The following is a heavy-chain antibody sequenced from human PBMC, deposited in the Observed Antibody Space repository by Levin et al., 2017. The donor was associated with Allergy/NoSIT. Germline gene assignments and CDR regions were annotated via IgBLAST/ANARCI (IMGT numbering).Heavy chain of an antibody. CDR2: INPNSGGT. V-gene: IGHV1-2*02. CDR1: GYTFTGYY. D-gene: IGHD3-10*01. J-gene: IGHJ5*02. Sequence: PVASVKVSCKASGYTFTGYYMHWVRQAPGQGLEWMGWINPNSGGTNYAQKFQGRVTMTRDTSISTAYMELSRLRSDATAVYYCARRGSGGNWFDPWGQGTLVTVSS. CDR3: ARRGSGGNWFDP.